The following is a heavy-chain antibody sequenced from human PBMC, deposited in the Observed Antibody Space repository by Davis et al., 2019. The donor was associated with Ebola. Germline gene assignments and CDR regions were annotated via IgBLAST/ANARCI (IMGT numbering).Heavy chain of an antibody. J-gene: IGHJ4*02. CDR2: IKQDGSEK. CDR3: AGLASGYLQKVDF. Sequence: PGGSLRLSCAASGFTFSSHGMHWVRQAPGKGLEWVANIKQDGSEKYYVDSVKGRFTISRDNAKNSLYLQMNSLRAEDTAVYYCAGLASGYLQKVDFWGQGTLVTVSS. V-gene: IGHV3-7*01. CDR1: GFTFSSHG. D-gene: IGHD3-3*01.